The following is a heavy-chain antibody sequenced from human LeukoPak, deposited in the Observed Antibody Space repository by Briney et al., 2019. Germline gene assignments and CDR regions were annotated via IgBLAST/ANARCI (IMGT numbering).Heavy chain of an antibody. Sequence: PGGSLRLSCATSGFTFSPYDIHWVRQAPGKGLEWVAGTPYDGSKEHYADSVKGRFSISRDNSKNRLYLQMTSLKVEDTAVYYCAREAAGSFIDYWGQGTLVTVSS. J-gene: IGHJ4*02. CDR2: TPYDGSKE. V-gene: IGHV3-30*03. CDR1: GFTFSPYD. D-gene: IGHD1-14*01. CDR3: AREAAGSFIDY.